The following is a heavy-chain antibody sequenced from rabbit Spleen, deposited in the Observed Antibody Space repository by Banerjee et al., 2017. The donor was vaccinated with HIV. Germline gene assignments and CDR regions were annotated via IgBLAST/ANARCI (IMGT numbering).Heavy chain of an antibody. CDR3: ARDLASVVGWNFNL. CDR2: IDTSDGDT. V-gene: IGHV1S45*01. CDR1: GFDFSTYYM. J-gene: IGHJ4*01. D-gene: IGHD3-1*01. Sequence: QEHLKETGGGLVQPGGSLTLSCKASGFDFSTYYMNWVRQAPGKGLEWIACIDTSDGDTDYANWPKGRFTISKASSTTVTLQMTSLTAADTATYFCARDLASVVGWNFNLWGPGTLVTVS.